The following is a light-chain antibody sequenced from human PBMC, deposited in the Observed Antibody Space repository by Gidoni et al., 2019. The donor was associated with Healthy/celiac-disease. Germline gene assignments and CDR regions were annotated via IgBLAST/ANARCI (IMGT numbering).Light chain of an antibody. Sequence: DIHMPQSPSSLSAYVGDRFTITCRASQSISSYLNWYQQKPGKAPKLLIYAASSLQSGVPSRFMGSGSGTDFTLTISSLQPEDFATYYCQQSYSTPWTFGQGTKVEIK. CDR3: QQSYSTPWT. V-gene: IGKV1-39*01. J-gene: IGKJ1*01. CDR2: AAS. CDR1: QSISSY.